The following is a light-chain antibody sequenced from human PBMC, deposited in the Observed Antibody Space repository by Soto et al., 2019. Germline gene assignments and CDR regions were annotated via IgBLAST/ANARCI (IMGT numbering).Light chain of an antibody. J-gene: IGKJ4*01. CDR2: GAS. CDR3: QQYNNWPLLT. CDR1: QSVSSN. V-gene: IGKV3-15*01. Sequence: EIEMTQSPATLSVSPGERATLSCRASQSVSSNLAWYQQKPGQAPRLLIYGASTRATGIPARFSGSGSGTEFTLTISSLQSEDFAVYYCQQYNNWPLLTFGGGTKVDIK.